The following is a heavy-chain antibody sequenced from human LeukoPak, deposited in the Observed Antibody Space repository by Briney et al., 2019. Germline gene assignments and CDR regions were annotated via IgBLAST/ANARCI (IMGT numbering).Heavy chain of an antibody. CDR2: IYTGGTT. Sequence: PGGSLRLSCAGSGFSVSSNYMNWVRQAPGKGLEWVPAIYTGGTTYYADSVKGRFTISRDNSKNTLYLEMNSLRAEDTAVYYCATDKLGSGYASDFDYWGQGTLVTVSS. J-gene: IGHJ4*02. CDR1: GFSVSSNY. D-gene: IGHD2-15*01. V-gene: IGHV3-66*02. CDR3: ATDKLGSGYASDFDY.